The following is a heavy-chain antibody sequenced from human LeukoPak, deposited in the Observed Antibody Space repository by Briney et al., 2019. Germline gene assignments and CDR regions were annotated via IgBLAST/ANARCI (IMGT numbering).Heavy chain of an antibody. V-gene: IGHV3-33*06. Sequence: PGRSLRLSCAASRFAFNSYAMHWVPQAPGKGPEWVAVIWYDGSSKYYAESVKGRFTISRDNSKNTLYLLMDSLRAEDTALYYCAKSSSSLVAYYYYMDVWGKGTTVTVSS. CDR2: IWYDGSSK. CDR3: AKSSSSLVAYYYYMDV. CDR1: RFAFNSYA. J-gene: IGHJ6*03.